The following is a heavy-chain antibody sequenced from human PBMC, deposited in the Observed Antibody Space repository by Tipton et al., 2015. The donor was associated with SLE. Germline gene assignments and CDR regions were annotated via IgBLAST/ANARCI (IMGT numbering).Heavy chain of an antibody. CDR1: GGSFSGYY. J-gene: IGHJ6*03. D-gene: IGHD7-27*01. CDR2: INHSGST. Sequence: TLSLTCAVYGGSFSGYYWSWIRQPPGKGLEWIGEINHSGSTNYNPSLKSRVTISIDTSKNQFSLKLSSVTAADTAVYYCARVPPDWGGDYYMDVWGKGTTVTVSS. V-gene: IGHV4-34*09. CDR3: ARVPPDWGGDYYMDV.